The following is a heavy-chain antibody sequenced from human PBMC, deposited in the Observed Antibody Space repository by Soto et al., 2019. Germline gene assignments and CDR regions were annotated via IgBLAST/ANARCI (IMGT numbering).Heavy chain of an antibody. V-gene: IGHV4-59*01. CDR2: IYYSGST. J-gene: IGHJ5*02. CDR1: GGSISSYY. Sequence: PSETPSLTCTVSGGSISSYYWGWIRQPPGKGLEWVGYIYYSGSTNYNPSLKSRVTISVDTSKNQFSLKLSSVTAADTAVYYCARSRLLYYYGSGSYPGDGNWFEPWGQGTLVTVSS. CDR3: ARSRLLYYYGSGSYPGDGNWFEP. D-gene: IGHD3-10*01.